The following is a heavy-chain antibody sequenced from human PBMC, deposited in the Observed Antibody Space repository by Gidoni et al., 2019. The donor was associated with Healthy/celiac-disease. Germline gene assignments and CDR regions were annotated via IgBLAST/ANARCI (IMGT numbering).Heavy chain of an antibody. CDR1: GYSFPSYW. V-gene: IGHV5-51*01. J-gene: IGHJ4*02. CDR2: IYPGDSDT. CDR3: ARTYCSGGSCSPYFDY. D-gene: IGHD2-15*01. Sequence: EVQLVQSGAEVKKPGESLKISCKGSGYSFPSYWSGWVRQMLGKGLEWMGIIYPGDSDTRYSPSFQGQVTISADKSISTAYLQWSSLKASDTAMYYCARTYCSGGSCSPYFDYWGQGTLVTVSS.